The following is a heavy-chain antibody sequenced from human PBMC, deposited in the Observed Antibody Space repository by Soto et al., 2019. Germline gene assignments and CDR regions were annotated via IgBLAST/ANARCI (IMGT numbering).Heavy chain of an antibody. V-gene: IGHV3-48*03. Sequence: HPGGSLRLSCAASGFTFSSYEMNWVRQAPGKGLEWVSYISSSGSTIYYADSVKGRFTISRDNAKNSLYLQMNSLRAEDTAVYYCARDKSLYCGGDCKVVSKANYYYYGMDVWGQGTTVTVSS. CDR1: GFTFSSYE. CDR2: ISSSGSTI. D-gene: IGHD2-21*02. CDR3: ARDKSLYCGGDCKVVSKANYYYYGMDV. J-gene: IGHJ6*02.